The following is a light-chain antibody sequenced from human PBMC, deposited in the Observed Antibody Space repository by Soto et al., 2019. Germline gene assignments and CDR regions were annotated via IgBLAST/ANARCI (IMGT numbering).Light chain of an antibody. CDR3: QQYYGNPHT. Sequence: DIVRTQCPASLAVSVGERATINCESSQSLLYGSNNKNYLAWYQQKPGQPPKLLIYWASTRASGVPDRFTGSRSGTHFTLTISSXQAEDGALYYCQQYYGNPHTLGQGTKVDIK. CDR1: QSLLYGSNNKNY. CDR2: WAS. J-gene: IGKJ2*01. V-gene: IGKV4-1*01.